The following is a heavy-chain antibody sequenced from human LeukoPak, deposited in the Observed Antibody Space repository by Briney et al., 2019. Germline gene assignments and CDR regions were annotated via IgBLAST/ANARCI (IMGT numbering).Heavy chain of an antibody. CDR1: GFTFSNHY. D-gene: IGHD6-13*01. CDR3: ARSIPYGTTWYGRSDY. J-gene: IGHJ4*02. Sequence: GGSLRLSCVASGFTFSNHYMSWVRQAPGKGLEWVANIKEDGSQKYYVDSVKGRFTISRDNALNSLYLQMNSLRAEDTAIYYCARSIPYGTTWYGRSDYWGQGTLVTVSS. CDR2: IKEDGSQK. V-gene: IGHV3-7*03.